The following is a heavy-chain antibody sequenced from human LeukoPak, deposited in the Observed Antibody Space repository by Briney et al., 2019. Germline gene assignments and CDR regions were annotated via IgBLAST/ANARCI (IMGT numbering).Heavy chain of an antibody. Sequence: SETQSLTRTVSGGSISGYYWNWIRQPPGKGLEWIGYIYYSGSTNYNPSLKSRVTMSLDTSKNQFSLKLSSVTAADTAVYHCARDSGSNFDYWGQGTLVTVSS. V-gene: IGHV4-59*01. CDR3: ARDSGSNFDY. CDR2: IYYSGST. J-gene: IGHJ4*02. D-gene: IGHD2-15*01. CDR1: GGSISGYY.